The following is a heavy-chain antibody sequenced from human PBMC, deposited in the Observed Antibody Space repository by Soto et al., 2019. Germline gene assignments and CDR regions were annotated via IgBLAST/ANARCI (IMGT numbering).Heavy chain of an antibody. D-gene: IGHD2-21*02. CDR3: ARDSVVTAIPIWFDP. CDR1: GFTFSSYS. V-gene: IGHV3-48*01. Sequence: GGSLRLSCAASGFTFSSYSMNWVRQAPGKGLEWVSYISSSSSTIYYADSVKGRFTISRDNAKNSLYLQMNSLRAEDTAVYYCARDSVVTAIPIWFDPWGQGTLVTVSS. CDR2: ISSSSSTI. J-gene: IGHJ5*02.